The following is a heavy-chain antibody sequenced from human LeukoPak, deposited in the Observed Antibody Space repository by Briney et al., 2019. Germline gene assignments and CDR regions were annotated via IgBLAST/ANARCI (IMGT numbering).Heavy chain of an antibody. V-gene: IGHV4-39*01. Sequence: SETLSLTCTVSSGSISSSSYYWGWIRQPPGEGLEWIGNIYYSGSTYCDPSLKSRVTISVDTSKNQFSLNLSSVTAADSALYYCARVRYSYGYYYAMDVWAQGTTVTVSS. D-gene: IGHD5-18*01. J-gene: IGHJ6*02. CDR2: IYYSGST. CDR1: SGSISSSSYY. CDR3: ARVRYSYGYYYAMDV.